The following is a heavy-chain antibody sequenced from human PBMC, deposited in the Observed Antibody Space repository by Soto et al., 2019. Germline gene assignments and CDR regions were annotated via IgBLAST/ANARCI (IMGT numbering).Heavy chain of an antibody. V-gene: IGHV3-48*01. J-gene: IGHJ5*02. Sequence: EVQLVESGGGLVQPGGSLRLSCAASGFTFSSYSMNWVRQAPGKGLEWVSYISSSSSTIYYADSVKGRFTISRDNAKNSLYLQMNSLGAEDKAVYYCARHPERIAQIGWFDPWGQGTLVTVSS. CDR1: GFTFSSYS. CDR2: ISSSSSTI. CDR3: ARHPERIAQIGWFDP. D-gene: IGHD6-13*01.